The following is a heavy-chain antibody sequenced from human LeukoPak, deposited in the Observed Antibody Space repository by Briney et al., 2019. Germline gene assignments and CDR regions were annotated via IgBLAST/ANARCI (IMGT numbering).Heavy chain of an antibody. CDR1: GFTFSSYS. J-gene: IGHJ4*02. CDR3: ARLGGSYYIY. V-gene: IGHV3-21*01. Sequence: GGSLRLSCAASGFTFSSYSMNWVRQAPGKGLEWVSSISSSSSYIYYADSVKGRFTISRDNAKNSLFLQMNSLRVEDTAVYYCARLGGSYYIYWGQGTLVTVSS. D-gene: IGHD1-26*01. CDR2: ISSSSSYI.